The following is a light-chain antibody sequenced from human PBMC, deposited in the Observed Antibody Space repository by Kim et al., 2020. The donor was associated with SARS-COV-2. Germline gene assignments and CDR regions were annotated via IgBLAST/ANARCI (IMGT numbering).Light chain of an antibody. J-gene: IGKJ1*01. CDR1: QSVSSN. CDR2: GAS. CDR3: QQYNNWPRT. V-gene: IGKV3-15*01. Sequence: EIVLTQSSATLSVSPGERATLSCRASQSVSSNLAWYQQKPGQAPSPLIYGASTRATGIPARFSGSGYGTEFTLTISSLQSEDLAVYYCQQYNNWPRTFGQGTKVDIK.